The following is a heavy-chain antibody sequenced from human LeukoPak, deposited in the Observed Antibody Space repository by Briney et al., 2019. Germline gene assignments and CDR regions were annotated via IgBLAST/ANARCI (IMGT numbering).Heavy chain of an antibody. CDR3: ARGISGSGSYGHFDY. CDR2: IHYSGTT. CDR1: GASIRISNYF. V-gene: IGHV4-39*07. Sequence: SETLSLTCNVSGASIRISNYFWGWIRQPPGKGLEWIGNIHYSGTTYYNPSLKSRVTISVDTSKNHFSLKPSSVTAADTAVYYCARGISGSGSYGHFDYWGQGILVTVSS. J-gene: IGHJ4*02. D-gene: IGHD1-26*01.